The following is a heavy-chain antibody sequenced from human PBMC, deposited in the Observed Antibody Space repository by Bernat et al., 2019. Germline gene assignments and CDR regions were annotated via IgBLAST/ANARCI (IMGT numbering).Heavy chain of an antibody. CDR3: ARHKVSGATTMPYNFDS. V-gene: IGHV4-39*01. Sequence: QLHLQESGPGLVKPSETLSLTCTVSGDSISSNNYYWGWIRQPPGKGPEWIGSISYTGSTNYSPSLKSRVTISVDTSENQFSLKVSSVTAADTAIYYCARHKVSGATTMPYNFDSWGQGTLATVSS. J-gene: IGHJ4*02. CDR1: GDSISSNNYY. D-gene: IGHD5-12*01. CDR2: ISYTGST.